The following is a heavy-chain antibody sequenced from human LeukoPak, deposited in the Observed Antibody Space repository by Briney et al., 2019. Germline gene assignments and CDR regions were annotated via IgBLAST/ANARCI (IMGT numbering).Heavy chain of an antibody. CDR2: ISSSSSYI. V-gene: IGHV3-21*01. CDR3: ARDSSSSWYYYYYMDV. D-gene: IGHD6-13*01. Sequence: GGSLRLSCAASGFTFSSYSMNWVREAPGKGLEWVSSISSSSSYIYYADSVKGRFTISRDNAKNSLYLQMNSLRAEDTAVYYCARDSSSSWYYYYYMDVWGKGTTVTVSS. J-gene: IGHJ6*03. CDR1: GFTFSSYS.